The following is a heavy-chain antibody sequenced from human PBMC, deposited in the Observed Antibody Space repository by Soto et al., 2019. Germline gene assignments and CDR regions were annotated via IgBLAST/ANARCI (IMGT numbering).Heavy chain of an antibody. CDR1: GFTFSSYG. Sequence: QVQLVESGGGVVQPGRSLRLSCAASGFTFSSYGMHWVRQAPGKGLEWVALTSYDGSNEYYADSVKGRFTISRDNSKNTLYLQMNSLRAEDTAVYYCAKIGIPDYYDSSGYAYWGQGTLVTVSS. CDR2: TSYDGSNE. CDR3: AKIGIPDYYDSSGYAY. J-gene: IGHJ4*02. V-gene: IGHV3-30*18. D-gene: IGHD3-22*01.